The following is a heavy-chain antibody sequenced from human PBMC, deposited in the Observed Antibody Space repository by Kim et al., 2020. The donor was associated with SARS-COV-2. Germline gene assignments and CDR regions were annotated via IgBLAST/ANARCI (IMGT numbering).Heavy chain of an antibody. Sequence: ASVKVSCKASGYTFTGYYMHWVRQAPGQGLEWMGWINPNSGGTNYAQKFQGRVTMTRDTSISTAYMELSRLRTDDTAVYYWASPRTTYYYYGMDVWGQGTTVTVAS. CDR3: ASPRTTYYYYGMDV. D-gene: IGHD1-7*01. CDR1: GYTFTGYY. V-gene: IGHV1-2*02. CDR2: INPNSGGT. J-gene: IGHJ6*02.